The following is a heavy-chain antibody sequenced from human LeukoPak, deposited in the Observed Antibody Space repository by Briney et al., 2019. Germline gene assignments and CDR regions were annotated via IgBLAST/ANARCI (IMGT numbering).Heavy chain of an antibody. Sequence: SETLSLTCTVSGGXISSYYWSWIRQPPGKGLEWLGYMSYSGSTNFNPSLKSRVTISVDTSKNQFSLKLSSVTAADTAVYYCAREGTAGTNLNWFDPWGQGTLVTVSS. V-gene: IGHV4-59*13. CDR1: GGXISSYY. CDR2: MSYSGST. J-gene: IGHJ5*02. D-gene: IGHD1-1*01. CDR3: AREGTAGTNLNWFDP.